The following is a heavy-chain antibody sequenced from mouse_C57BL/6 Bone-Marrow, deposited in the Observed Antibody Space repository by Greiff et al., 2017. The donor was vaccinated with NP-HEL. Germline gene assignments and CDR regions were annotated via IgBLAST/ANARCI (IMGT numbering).Heavy chain of an antibody. CDR2: FHPYNDDT. V-gene: IGHV1-47*01. CDR3: ARGYYGSRYAMDY. CDR1: GYTFTTYP. J-gene: IGHJ4*01. Sequence: VQLQESGAELVKPGASVKMSCKASGYTFTTYPIEWMKQNHGKSLEWIGNFHPYNDDTKYNEKFKGKATLTVEKSSSTVYLELSRLTSDDSAVYYCARGYYGSRYAMDYWGQGTSVTVSS. D-gene: IGHD1-1*01.